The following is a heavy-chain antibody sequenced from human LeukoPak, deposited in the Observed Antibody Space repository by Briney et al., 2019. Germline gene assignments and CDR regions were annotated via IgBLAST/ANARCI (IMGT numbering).Heavy chain of an antibody. V-gene: IGHV4-39*07. J-gene: IGHJ4*02. CDR2: IYCSGST. D-gene: IGHD5-24*01. CDR1: GGSISSSSYY. Sequence: SETLSLTCTVSGGSISSSSYYWGWIRQPPGKGLEWIGSIYCSGSTYYNPSLKSRVTISVDTSKNQFSLKLSSVTAADTAVYYCARDRHGMADYWGQGTLVTVSS. CDR3: ARDRHGMADY.